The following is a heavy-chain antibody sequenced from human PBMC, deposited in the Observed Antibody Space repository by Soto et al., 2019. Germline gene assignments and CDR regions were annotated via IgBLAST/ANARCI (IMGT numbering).Heavy chain of an antibody. CDR2: ISSSGTYT. CDR3: ARDKITGILDY. Sequence: GGSLRLSCAASGFNFSDYCMTWIRQAPGKGLEWVSYISSSGTYTNYADSVKGRFTISRDNAKNSVYLQMNSLSAEDTAVYYCARDKITGILDYRGQGTLVTVSS. V-gene: IGHV3-11*05. D-gene: IGHD1-20*01. CDR1: GFNFSDYC. J-gene: IGHJ4*02.